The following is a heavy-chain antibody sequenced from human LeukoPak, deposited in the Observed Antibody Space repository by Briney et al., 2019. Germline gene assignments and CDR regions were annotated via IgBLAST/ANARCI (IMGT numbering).Heavy chain of an antibody. V-gene: IGHV3-30*02. CDR2: IRYDGSNK. D-gene: IGHD3-16*02. CDR3: AKNALRLGELSSYYFDY. Sequence: GGSLRLSCAASGFTFSSYWMSWVRQAPGKGVEWVAFIRYDGSNKYYADSVKGRFTISRDNSKNTLYLQMNSLRAEDTAVYYCAKNALRLGELSSYYFDYWGQGTLVTVSS. J-gene: IGHJ4*02. CDR1: GFTFSSYW.